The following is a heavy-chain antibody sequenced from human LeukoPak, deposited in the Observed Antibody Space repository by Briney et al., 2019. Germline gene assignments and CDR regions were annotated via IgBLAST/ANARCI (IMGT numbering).Heavy chain of an antibody. CDR2: ISSSGSTI. V-gene: IGHV3-48*03. CDR1: GFSFSSYW. CDR3: AKATYYGSGSSHPLDV. D-gene: IGHD3-10*01. J-gene: IGHJ6*04. Sequence: GGSLRLSCEGSGFSFSSYWMTWVRQAPGKGLEWVSYISSSGSTIYYADSVKGRFTISRDNAKNSLYLQMNSLRAEDTAVYYCAKATYYGSGSSHPLDVWGKGTTVTVSS.